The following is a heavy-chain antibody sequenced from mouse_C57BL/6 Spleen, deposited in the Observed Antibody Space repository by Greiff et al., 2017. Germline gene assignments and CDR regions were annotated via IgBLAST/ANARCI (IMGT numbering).Heavy chain of an antibody. CDR2: KSYDGSN. J-gene: IGHJ3*01. D-gene: IGHD1-1*01. CDR1: GYSITSGYY. Sequence: DVKLQESGPGLVKPSQSLSLTCSVTGYSITSGYYWNWIRQFPGNKLEWMGYKSYDGSNNYNPALKNRISITRDTTKNQFFLKLNSVTTEDTATYYCARDYGSSQFAYWGQGTLVTVSA. CDR3: ARDYGSSQFAY. V-gene: IGHV3-6*01.